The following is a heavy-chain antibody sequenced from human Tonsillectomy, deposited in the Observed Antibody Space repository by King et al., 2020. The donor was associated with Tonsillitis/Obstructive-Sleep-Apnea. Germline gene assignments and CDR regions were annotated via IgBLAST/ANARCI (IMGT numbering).Heavy chain of an antibody. V-gene: IGHV3-7*04. J-gene: IGHJ6*04. D-gene: IGHD4/OR15-4a*01. CDR3: ARDRGLFRMEV. CDR1: GFTFSSHW. CDR2: IKQDGSEK. Sequence: LVESGGGLIQPGGSLRLSCEASGFTFSSHWMSWVRQGPGKGLEWVANIKQDGSEKYYVDSVKGRFTISRDNAKNSLYLLLNSLRAEDTAVYYCARDRGLFRMEVWGKGTTVTVSS.